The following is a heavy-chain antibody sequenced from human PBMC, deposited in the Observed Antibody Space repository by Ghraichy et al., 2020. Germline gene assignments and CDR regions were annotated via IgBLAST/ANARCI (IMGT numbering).Heavy chain of an antibody. V-gene: IGHV3-48*02. CDR3: AGEERYSGLGAFDS. CDR2: ISSSGDTI. D-gene: IGHD5-12*01. J-gene: IGHJ4*02. CDR1: GFSFSSYE. Sequence: GGSLRLSCAASGFSFSSYELSWVRQAPGKGLEWVSYISSSGDTIFYADSVKGRFTISRDNAKNSLYLQMNSLRDEDTAVYYCAGEERYSGLGAFDSWGQGTLVTVSS.